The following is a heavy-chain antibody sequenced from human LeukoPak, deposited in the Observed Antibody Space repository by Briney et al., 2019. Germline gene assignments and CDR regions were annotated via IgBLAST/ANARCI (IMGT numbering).Heavy chain of an antibody. Sequence: GGSLRLSCAASGFIFSNYAMIWLRQAPGKGLEWVSTVHGHTYYADSVKGRFTISRDNSRSILYLQMDNLRAEDTAVYYCAKDQTGDGYNSIWGQGTRVTVSS. CDR2: VHGHT. CDR3: AKDQTGDGYNSI. D-gene: IGHD5-24*01. J-gene: IGHJ4*02. CDR1: GFIFSNYA. V-gene: IGHV3-23*01.